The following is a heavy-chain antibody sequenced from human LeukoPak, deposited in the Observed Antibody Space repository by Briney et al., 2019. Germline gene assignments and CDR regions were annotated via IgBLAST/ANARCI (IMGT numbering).Heavy chain of an antibody. J-gene: IGHJ4*02. CDR2: IFHSGST. V-gene: IGHV4-4*02. CDR3: ASQFGEGLYDY. D-gene: IGHD3-10*01. CDR1: GASISNSNW. Sequence: SGTLPLTCAVSGASISNSNWWSWARQPPGKGLEWIGEIFHSGSTNYNPSLKSRVSISVDKSKNRFSLRLSSVTAADTAVYYCASQFGEGLYDYWGQGTLVTVSS.